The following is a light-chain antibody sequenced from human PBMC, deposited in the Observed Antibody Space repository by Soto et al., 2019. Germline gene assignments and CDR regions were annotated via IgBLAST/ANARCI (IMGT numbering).Light chain of an antibody. J-gene: IGKJ5*01. V-gene: IGKV3-15*01. CDR3: QQYNNWPIT. CDR1: QSVSSN. CDR2: GAS. Sequence: EIVMTQSPATLSVSPGERATLYCRASQSVSSNLAWYQQKPGQAPRLLIYGASTRATGIPARFSGSGSGTEFTLTISSLQSEDFAVYYCQQYNNWPITFGQGTRLEI.